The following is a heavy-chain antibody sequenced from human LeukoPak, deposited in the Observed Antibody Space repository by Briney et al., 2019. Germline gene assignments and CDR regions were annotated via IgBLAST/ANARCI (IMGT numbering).Heavy chain of an antibody. D-gene: IGHD3-3*01. V-gene: IGHV3-7*01. J-gene: IGHJ4*02. CDR2: IKQDGSEK. CDR1: GFTFSSYW. Sequence: GGSLRLSCAASGFTFSSYWMSWVRQAPGKGLEWVANIKQDGSEKYYVDSVKGRFTISRDNAKNSLYLQMNSLRAEDTAVYYCARAVGDDFWSGYYYLGTYYFDYWGQGTLVTVSS. CDR3: ARAVGDDFWSGYYYLGTYYFDY.